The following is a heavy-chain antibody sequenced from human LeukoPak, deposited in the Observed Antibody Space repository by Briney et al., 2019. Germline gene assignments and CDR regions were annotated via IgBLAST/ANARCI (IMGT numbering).Heavy chain of an antibody. CDR3: AREYIRSDYFDY. CDR2: ISETRSSM. J-gene: IGHJ4*02. Sequence: PGGSLRLSCAASGFSFSSYEMHGVRQAPGKGLEWVAYISETRSSMNYADSVKGRFTISRDNAKNSLYLQMNSLRAEDTAVYYCAREYIRSDYFDYWGQGTLVTVSS. V-gene: IGHV3-48*03. CDR1: GFSFSSYE. D-gene: IGHD5-12*01.